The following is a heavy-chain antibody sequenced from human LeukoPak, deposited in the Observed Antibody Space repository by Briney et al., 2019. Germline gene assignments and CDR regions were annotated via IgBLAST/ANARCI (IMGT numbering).Heavy chain of an antibody. V-gene: IGHV3-23*01. J-gene: IGHJ6*02. CDR2: ISGSGGST. Sequence: GGSLRLSCAASGFTFSSYWMSWVRQAPGKGLEWVSAISGSGGSTYYADSVKGRFTISRDNSKNTLYLQMNSLRAEDTAVYYCARARLRYCSGGSCYSMDVWGQGTTVTVSS. CDR3: ARARLRYCSGGSCYSMDV. CDR1: GFTFSSYW. D-gene: IGHD2-15*01.